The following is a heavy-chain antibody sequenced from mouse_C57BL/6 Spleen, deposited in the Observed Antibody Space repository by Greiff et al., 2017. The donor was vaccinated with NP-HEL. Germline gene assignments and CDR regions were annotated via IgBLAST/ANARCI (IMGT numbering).Heavy chain of an antibody. Sequence: EVMLVESGGGLVQPGGSLKLSCAASGFTFSDYGMAWVRQAPRKGPEWVAFISNLAYSIYYADTVTGRFTISRENAKNTLYLEMSRLRSEDTAMYYCARHDGHFDYWGQGTTLTVSS. CDR1: GFTFSDYG. CDR3: ARHDGHFDY. D-gene: IGHD2-3*01. J-gene: IGHJ2*01. CDR2: ISNLAYSI. V-gene: IGHV5-15*04.